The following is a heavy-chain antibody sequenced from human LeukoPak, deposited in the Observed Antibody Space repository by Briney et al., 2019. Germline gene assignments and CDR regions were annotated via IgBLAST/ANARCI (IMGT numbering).Heavy chain of an antibody. CDR3: ATLYGSGSPFYYYYGMDV. D-gene: IGHD3-10*01. CDR1: GGSFSGYY. V-gene: IGHV4-34*01. Sequence: SETLSLTCAVYGGSFSGYYWSWIRQPPGKGLEWIGEIYHSGSTNYNPSLKSRVTISVDTSKNQFSLKLSSVTAADTAVYYCATLYGSGSPFYYYYGMDVWGQGTTVTVSS. J-gene: IGHJ6*02. CDR2: IYHSGST.